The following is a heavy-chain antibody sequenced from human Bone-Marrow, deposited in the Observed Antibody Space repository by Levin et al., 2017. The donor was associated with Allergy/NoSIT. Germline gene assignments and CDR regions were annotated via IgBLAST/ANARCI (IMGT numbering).Heavy chain of an antibody. D-gene: IGHD5-24*01. CDR2: MNPNSGNT. CDR3: ARDHPTTIPPRPARFDP. Sequence: GASVKVSCQASGYTFTSYDINWVRQAPGQGLEWMGWMNPNSGNTGYAENFQGRVTMTRDTSLNTAYMELRSLRSDDTAVYYCARDHPTTIPPRPARFDPWGQGTLVTVSS. J-gene: IGHJ5*02. V-gene: IGHV1-8*01. CDR1: GYTFTSYD.